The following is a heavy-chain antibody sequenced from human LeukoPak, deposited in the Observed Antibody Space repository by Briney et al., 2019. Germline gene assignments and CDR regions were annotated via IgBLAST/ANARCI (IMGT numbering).Heavy chain of an antibody. D-gene: IGHD3-3*01. CDR1: GGSISTSSYY. J-gene: IGHJ5*02. Sequence: PSETLSLTCTVSGGSISTSSYYWGWIRQPPGKGLEWIGSIYYSGSTYYNPSLKSRVTISVDTSKNQFSLKLSSVTAADTAVYYCARVHYDFWSGYYGWFDPWGQGTLVTVSS. CDR3: ARVHYDFWSGYYGWFDP. V-gene: IGHV4-39*07. CDR2: IYYSGST.